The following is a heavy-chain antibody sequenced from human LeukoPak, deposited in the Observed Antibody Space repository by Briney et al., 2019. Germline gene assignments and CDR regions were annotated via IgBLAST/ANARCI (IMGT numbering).Heavy chain of an antibody. V-gene: IGHV1-18*01. CDR2: ISAYNGNT. D-gene: IGHD6-13*01. CDR1: GYTFMSDG. Sequence: ASVKVSCKAPGYTFMSDGISWVRQVPGQGLEWMGRISAYNGNTEYAQKVQGRVTMTTNTSTSTAYMELRSLRSDDTAVYYCARAIAAAGAQYFQHWGQGTLVSASS. J-gene: IGHJ1*01. CDR3: ARAIAAAGAQYFQH.